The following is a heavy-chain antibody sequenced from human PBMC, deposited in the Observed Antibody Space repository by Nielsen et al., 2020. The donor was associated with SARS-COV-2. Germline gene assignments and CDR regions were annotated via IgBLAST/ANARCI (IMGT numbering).Heavy chain of an antibody. J-gene: IGHJ4*02. CDR1: GFTFSSYS. V-gene: IGHV3-48*01. CDR2: ISTSSRTI. CDR3: ARDLGSVSPSTVVEDD. Sequence: GESLKISCAASGFTFSSYSMNWVRQAPGKGLDWVSYISTSSRTIYYADSVKGRFTISRDNAKNSLYLQMNSLRAEDTAVYYCARDLGSVSPSTVVEDDWGQGTLVTVSS. D-gene: IGHD4-23*01.